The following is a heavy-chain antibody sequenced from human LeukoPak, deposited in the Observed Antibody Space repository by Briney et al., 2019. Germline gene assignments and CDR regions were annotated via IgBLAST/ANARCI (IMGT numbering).Heavy chain of an antibody. CDR1: GGTFSSYT. CDR2: IIPILGIA. Sequence: SVKVSCKASGGTFSSYTISWVRQTPGQGLEWMGRIIPILGIANYAQKFQGRVTITADKSTSTAYMELSSLRSEDTAVYYCARDREYSSSYFSAPTENWFDPWGQGTLVTVSS. CDR3: ARDREYSSSYFSAPTENWFDP. J-gene: IGHJ5*02. V-gene: IGHV1-69*04. D-gene: IGHD6-6*01.